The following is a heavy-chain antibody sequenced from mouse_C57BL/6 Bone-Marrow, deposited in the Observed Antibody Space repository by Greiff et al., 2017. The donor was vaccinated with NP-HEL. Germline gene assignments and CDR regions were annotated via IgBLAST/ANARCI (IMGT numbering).Heavy chain of an antibody. V-gene: IGHV1-50*01. D-gene: IGHD2-4*01. CDR3: ARSDYDYDGPWFAY. Sequence: QVQLQQPGAELVKPGASVKLSCKASGYTFTSYWMQWVKQRPGQGLEWIGEIDPSDGYTNYNQKFKGKATLTVDTSSSTAYMQLSSLTSEDSAVYYCARSDYDYDGPWFAYWGQGTLVTVSA. CDR2: IDPSDGYT. J-gene: IGHJ3*01. CDR1: GYTFTSYW.